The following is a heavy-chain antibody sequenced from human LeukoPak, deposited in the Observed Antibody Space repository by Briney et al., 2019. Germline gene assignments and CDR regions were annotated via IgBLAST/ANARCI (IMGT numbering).Heavy chain of an antibody. Sequence: PSETLSLTCTVSGGSISSSSYYWGWVRQPPGRGLEWNGSIYYSGSPYYNPSLKSRVTISVDTSKNQFSLKLSSVTAADTAVYYCARGDDDADTWGQGTLVTVSS. CDR3: ARGDDDADT. J-gene: IGHJ4*02. CDR2: IYYSGSP. CDR1: GGSISSSSYY. V-gene: IGHV4-39*07. D-gene: IGHD1-1*01.